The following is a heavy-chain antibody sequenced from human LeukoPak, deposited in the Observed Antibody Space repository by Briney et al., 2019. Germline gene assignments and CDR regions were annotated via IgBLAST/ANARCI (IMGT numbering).Heavy chain of an antibody. CDR2: LSYTGKT. CDR1: GVSVSTSH. D-gene: IGHD2-15*01. J-gene: IGHJ4*02. CDR3: ARDPIAGVDY. Sequence: PSETLSLTCNVSGVSVSTSHWNWIRQRPGKGLEWIGCLSYTGKTDYNPSLKSRVSISLGSSNNHFSLKLTSVTAADTAVYYCARDPIAGVDYWGQGTLVTVSS. V-gene: IGHV4-59*02.